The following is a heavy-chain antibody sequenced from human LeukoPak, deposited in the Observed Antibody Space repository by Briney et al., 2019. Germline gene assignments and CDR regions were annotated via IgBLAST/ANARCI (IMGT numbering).Heavy chain of an antibody. D-gene: IGHD5-18*01. V-gene: IGHV4-59*12. CDR3: AKDRGYSYGYVDY. J-gene: IGHJ4*02. Sequence: PSETLSLTCTVSGGSISSYYWSWIRQPPGKGLEWLGYIYYSGSTNYNPSLKSRVTISVDTSKNQFSLKLSSVTAADTAVYYCAKDRGYSYGYVDYWGQGTLVTVSS. CDR2: IYYSGST. CDR1: GGSISSYY.